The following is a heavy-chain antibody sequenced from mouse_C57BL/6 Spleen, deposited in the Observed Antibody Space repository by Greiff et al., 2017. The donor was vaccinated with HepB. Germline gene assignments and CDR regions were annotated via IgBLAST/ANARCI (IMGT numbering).Heavy chain of an antibody. V-gene: IGHV5-17*01. J-gene: IGHJ3*01. CDR1: GFTFSDYG. Sequence: EVHLVESGGGLVKPGGSLKLSCAASGFTFSDYGMHWVRQAPEKGLEWVAYISSGSSTIYYAETVKGRFTISRDNAKNTLFLQMTSLRSEDTAMYYCASGIYYDSAWFAYWGQGTLVTVSA. D-gene: IGHD2-4*01. CDR3: ASGIYYDSAWFAY. CDR2: ISSGSSTI.